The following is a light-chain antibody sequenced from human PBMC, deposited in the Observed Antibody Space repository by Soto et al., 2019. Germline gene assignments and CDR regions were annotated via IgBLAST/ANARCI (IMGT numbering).Light chain of an antibody. CDR2: GAT. CDR1: QRVSGSS. V-gene: IGKV3-20*01. J-gene: IGKJ2*01. Sequence: VLTQSPGTLSLSPGDRATLSCRSSQRVSGSSLAWYQQKPGQAPRVLFYGATTRATGVPDRFSGNGSGADFTLTISRLEPGDFGVYHCQQYGNSPSFGPGTKREIK. CDR3: QQYGNSPS.